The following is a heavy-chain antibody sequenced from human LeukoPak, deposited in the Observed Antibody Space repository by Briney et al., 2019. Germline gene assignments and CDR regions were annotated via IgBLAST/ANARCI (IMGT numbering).Heavy chain of an antibody. D-gene: IGHD2-2*01. CDR3: PSTVVNRHYYYGMDV. CDR1: GGSISSYY. J-gene: IGHJ6*02. CDR2: IYYRGST. V-gene: IGHV4-59*01. Sequence: SETLSLTCTVSGGSISSYYWSWIRQPPGKGLEWIGYIYYRGSTNYNPSLKSRVTISVDTSKNQFSLKLSSVTAADTAVYYCPSTVVNRHYYYGMDVWGQGTTVTVSS.